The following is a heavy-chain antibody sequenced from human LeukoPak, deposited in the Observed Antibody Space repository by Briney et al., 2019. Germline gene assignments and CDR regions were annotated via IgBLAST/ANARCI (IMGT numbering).Heavy chain of an antibody. Sequence: PSETLSLTCAVYGGSFSGYYWSWIRQPPGKGLEWIGEINHSGSTNYNPSLKSRVTISVDKSKNQFSLKLSSVTAADTAVYYCARVGGSYYPAFDIWGQGTMVTVSS. V-gene: IGHV4-34*01. CDR1: GGSFSGYY. D-gene: IGHD1-26*01. CDR3: ARVGGSYYPAFDI. CDR2: INHSGST. J-gene: IGHJ3*02.